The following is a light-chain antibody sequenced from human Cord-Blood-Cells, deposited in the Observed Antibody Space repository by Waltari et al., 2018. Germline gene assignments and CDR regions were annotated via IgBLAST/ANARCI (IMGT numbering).Light chain of an antibody. CDR2: AAS. J-gene: IGKJ2*01. CDR1: QSISSY. V-gene: IGKV1-39*01. CDR3: QQSYSTLYT. Sequence: DIQMTQSPSSLSASVGDRVTITCRASQSISSYLNWYQQKPGKAPKLLIYAASSLQSGGPTRFSGSGSWTDFPLHIRSLQPEDFGTYYCQQSYSTLYTFGQGTKLEIK.